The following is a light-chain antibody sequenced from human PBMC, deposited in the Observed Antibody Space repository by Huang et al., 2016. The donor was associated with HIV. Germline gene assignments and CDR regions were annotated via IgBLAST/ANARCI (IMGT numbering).Light chain of an antibody. CDR3: LQNYNYPYT. CDR2: TAS. CDR1: QDIGND. Sequence: AIQMTQSPSSLSASVGDRVTITCRASQDIGNDLDWYQQRPGKAPKLLIYTASNLQTEVPSRFSGTVSGTTFTLTINSLQPQDVGTYFCLQNYNYPYTFGQGTKLEIK. V-gene: IGKV1-6*02. J-gene: IGKJ2*01.